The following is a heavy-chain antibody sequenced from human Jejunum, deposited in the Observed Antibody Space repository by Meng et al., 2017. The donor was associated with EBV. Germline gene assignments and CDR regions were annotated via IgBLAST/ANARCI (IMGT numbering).Heavy chain of an antibody. D-gene: IGHD6-19*01. CDR2: FFDHTDNT. CDR3: VGHGYNSGW. J-gene: IGHJ4*02. CDR1: GFDLSNNG. Sequence: EGQLVGSGGALVQPGGSLRLSCTVSGFDLSNNGISWVRQVPGRGLEWVSSFFDHTDNTYYADSVKGRFTISRDNSRNTLYLQMSSLSVDDTAVYYCVGHGYNSGWWGQGTLVTVSS. V-gene: IGHV3-23*04.